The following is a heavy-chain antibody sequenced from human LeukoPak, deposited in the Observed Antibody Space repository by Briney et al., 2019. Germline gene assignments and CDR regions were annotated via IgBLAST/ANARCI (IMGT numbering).Heavy chain of an antibody. Sequence: GGSLRLSCAASGFTFSSYAMSWVRQAPGKGLEWVSAISGSGGSTYYADSVKGRFTTSRDNSKNTLYLQMNSLRAEDTAVYYCAKDRAFLLAGTHAFDIWGQGTMVTVSS. CDR1: GFTFSSYA. D-gene: IGHD6-19*01. CDR2: ISGSGGST. CDR3: AKDRAFLLAGTHAFDI. J-gene: IGHJ3*02. V-gene: IGHV3-23*01.